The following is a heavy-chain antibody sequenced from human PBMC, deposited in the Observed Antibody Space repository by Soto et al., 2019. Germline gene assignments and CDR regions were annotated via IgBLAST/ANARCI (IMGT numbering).Heavy chain of an antibody. V-gene: IGHV4-34*01. CDR3: ARGPYSSSRYRGDYFDY. CDR1: GGSFSGYY. CDR2: INHSGST. J-gene: IGHJ4*02. D-gene: IGHD6-13*01. Sequence: SETLSLTCAVYGGSFSGYYWSWIRQPPGKGLEWIGEINHSGSTNYNPSLKSRVTISVDTSKNQFSLKLSSVTAADTAVYYCARGPYSSSRYRGDYFDYWGQGTLVTVSS.